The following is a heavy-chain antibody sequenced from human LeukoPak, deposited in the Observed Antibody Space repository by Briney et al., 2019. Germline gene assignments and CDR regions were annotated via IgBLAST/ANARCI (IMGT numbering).Heavy chain of an antibody. D-gene: IGHD6-19*01. CDR2: INHSGST. V-gene: IGHV4-34*01. CDR1: GGSFSGYY. CDR3: ARNIAVGRYNWFDP. J-gene: IGHJ5*02. Sequence: SETLSLTCAVYGGSFSGYYWSWIRQPPGKGLEWIGEINHSGSTNYNPSLKSRVTISVDTSKNQFSLELSSVTAADTAVYYCARNIAVGRYNWFDPWGQGTLVTVSS.